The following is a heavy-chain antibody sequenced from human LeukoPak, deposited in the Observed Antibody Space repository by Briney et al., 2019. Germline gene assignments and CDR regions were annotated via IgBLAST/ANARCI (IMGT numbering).Heavy chain of an antibody. J-gene: IGHJ6*02. CDR3: ARVPYCSSTSCYAAALYYYYYYGMDV. Sequence: ASVTVSCKASGYTFTSYGISWVRQAPGQGLEWMGWISAYNGNTNYEQKLQGRVTMTTDTSTSTAYMELRSLRSDDTAVYYCARVPYCSSTSCYAAALYYYYYYGMDVWGQGTTVTVSS. CDR2: ISAYNGNT. V-gene: IGHV1-18*01. CDR1: GYTFTSYG. D-gene: IGHD2-2*01.